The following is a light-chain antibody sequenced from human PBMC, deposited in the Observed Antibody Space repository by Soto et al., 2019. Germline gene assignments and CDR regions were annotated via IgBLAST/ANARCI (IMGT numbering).Light chain of an antibody. Sequence: QSALTQPASVSRSPGQSITISCTGTSSDVGAYNYVSWYQQHPGKAPKLMIFEVSNRPSGVSNRLSGSKSGNTASLTISGLQAEDEADYYCSSYTSSRSLFGGGTKLTVL. V-gene: IGLV2-14*01. CDR1: SSDVGAYNY. J-gene: IGLJ2*01. CDR3: SSYTSSRSL. CDR2: EVS.